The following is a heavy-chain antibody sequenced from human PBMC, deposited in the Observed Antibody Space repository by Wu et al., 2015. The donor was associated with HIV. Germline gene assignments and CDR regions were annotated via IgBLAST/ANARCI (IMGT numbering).Heavy chain of an antibody. J-gene: IGHJ4*02. CDR3: AGRSERSSSWLLDH. CDR1: GGTLSHYE. D-gene: IGHD6-13*01. Sequence: QVQLVQSGAEVKKPGSSVKVSCRASGGTLSHYEISWMRQAPGQGLEWMGGIIPMFGTLNYAQKFKGRVTITADESTSTTYMELTSLRSEDTAVYYCAGRSERSSSWLLDHWGQGTLVTVSS. CDR2: IIPMFGTL. V-gene: IGHV1-69*12.